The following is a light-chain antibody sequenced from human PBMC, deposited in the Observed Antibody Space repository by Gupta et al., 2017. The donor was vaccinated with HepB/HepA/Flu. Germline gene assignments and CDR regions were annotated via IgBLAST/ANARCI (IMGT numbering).Light chain of an antibody. CDR2: GTS. V-gene: IGKV3-15*01. J-gene: IGKJ2*02. Sequence: EIVMTQSPATLSVSPGERAILSCRASQSVTRNLAWYQQKPGQAPRLLIYGTSTRATGIPARFSGSGSGTDFTLTISSLQSEDFAVYYCQQYNDWPPCTVGQGTKVEIK. CDR3: QQYNDWPPCT. CDR1: QSVTRN.